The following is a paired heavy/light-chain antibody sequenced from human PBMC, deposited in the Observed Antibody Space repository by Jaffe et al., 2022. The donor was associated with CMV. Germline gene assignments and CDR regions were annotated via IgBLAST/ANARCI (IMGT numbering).Heavy chain of an antibody. CDR3: ARMFLAAAGGNGGLDS. Sequence: QVTLRESGPALVKPTQTLTLTCTFSGFSLSSSGMCVSWVRQPPGKALEWLARIDWDDDIYYSTSLRTRLTISKDTSKNQVVLTMTKMDPMDTGTYYCARMFLAAAGGNGGLDSWGQGILVTVSS. V-gene: IGHV2-70*15. J-gene: IGHJ4*02. D-gene: IGHD6-13*01. CDR2: IDWDDDI. CDR1: GFSLSSSGMC.
Light chain of an antibody. CDR1: KLGHQN. Sequence: SYELTQPASVSVSPGQTVSITCSGDKLGHQNTCWYQQKSGQSPVLVIYQDNKRPSGIPERFSGSNSGNTVTLTISGTQAMDEADYYCQTWDITSVVFGGGTKLTVL. V-gene: IGLV3-1*01. J-gene: IGLJ2*01. CDR2: QDN. CDR3: QTWDITSVV.